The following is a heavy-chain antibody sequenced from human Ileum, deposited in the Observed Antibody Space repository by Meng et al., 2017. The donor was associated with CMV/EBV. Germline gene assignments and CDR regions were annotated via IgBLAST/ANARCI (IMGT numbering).Heavy chain of an antibody. D-gene: IGHD1-26*01. J-gene: IGHJ4*02. CDR1: EYTFPQYP. CDR3: ARGVGASH. CDR2: IFTSNGTT. V-gene: IGHV1-3*04. Sequence: SCEASEYTFPQYPIPWVRQAAGKGFGWMGLIFTSNGTTKYSQTFQGRVTVTSDTSATTAYMEINSLTSADTAIYFCARGVGASHWGQGTLVTVSS.